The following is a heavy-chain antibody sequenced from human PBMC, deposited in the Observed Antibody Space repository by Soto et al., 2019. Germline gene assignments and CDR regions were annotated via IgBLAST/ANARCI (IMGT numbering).Heavy chain of an antibody. V-gene: IGHV4-31*03. D-gene: IGHD6-13*01. J-gene: IGHJ6*02. CDR2: IYYSGST. CDR3: ARDRIAAAGTEYYYYYGMDV. Sequence: PSETLSLTCTVSCGSISSGGYYWSWIRQHPGKGLEWIGYIYYSGSTYYNPSLKSRVTISVDTSKNQFSLKLSSVTAADTAVYYCARDRIAAAGTEYYYYYGMDVWGQGTTVTVSS. CDR1: CGSISSGGYY.